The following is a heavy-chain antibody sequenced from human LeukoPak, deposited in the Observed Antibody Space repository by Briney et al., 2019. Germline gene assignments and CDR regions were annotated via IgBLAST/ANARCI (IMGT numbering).Heavy chain of an antibody. Sequence: GSLRLSCAASGFTFSSYWMSWVRQPPGKGLEWIGSSYYSGSTYYNPSLKSRVTISVDTSKNQFSLKVSSVTAADTAVYYCASLWGSGSYYSWYFDLWGRGTLVTVSS. CDR2: SYYSGST. D-gene: IGHD3-10*01. CDR3: ASLWGSGSYYSWYFDL. V-gene: IGHV4-39*01. CDR1: GFTFSSYW. J-gene: IGHJ2*01.